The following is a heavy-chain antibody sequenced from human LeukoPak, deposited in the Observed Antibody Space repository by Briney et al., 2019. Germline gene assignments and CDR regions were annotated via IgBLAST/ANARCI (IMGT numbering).Heavy chain of an antibody. V-gene: IGHV5-51*01. J-gene: IGHJ4*02. D-gene: IGHD4-17*01. CDR2: IYPGDSDT. Sequence: GESLKISCQGSGSIFTSYGIGGGRPLPGKGQEWMGIIYPGDSDTRYSTSFQGQVTISADKSISTAYLQWSSLKASDTAMYYCARRVVDDYGLHYFDYWGQGTLVTVSS. CDR1: GSIFTSYG. CDR3: ARRVVDDYGLHYFDY.